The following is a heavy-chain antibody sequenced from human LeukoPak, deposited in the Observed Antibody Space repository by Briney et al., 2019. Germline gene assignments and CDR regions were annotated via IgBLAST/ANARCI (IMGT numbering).Heavy chain of an antibody. Sequence: GESLRLSCAASGFTFSSYAMSWVRQAPGKGLEWVSRISGSGDTYYADSVKGRFTISRDNSKNTLYLQMNSLKTDDTAVYYCANYGDYQYFDYWGQGTPVTVSS. CDR1: GFTFSSYA. D-gene: IGHD4-17*01. J-gene: IGHJ4*02. CDR2: ISGSGDT. CDR3: ANYGDYQYFDY. V-gene: IGHV3-23*01.